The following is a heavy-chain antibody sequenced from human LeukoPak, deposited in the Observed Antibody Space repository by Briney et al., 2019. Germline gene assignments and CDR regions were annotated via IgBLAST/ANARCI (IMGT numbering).Heavy chain of an antibody. CDR3: AKYGAPGWSGYLDY. D-gene: IGHD4/OR15-4a*01. V-gene: IGHV3-23*01. J-gene: IGHJ4*02. Sequence: GSLRLSFAASGFTFSNYCVTWVRQAPGKALEWVSSISGSGDSTYYADSVKGRFTISRDNSKNTLYLQMNSLRVEDTAIYYCAKYGAPGWSGYLDYWGQGTLVTVSS. CDR2: ISGSGDST. CDR1: GFTFSNYC.